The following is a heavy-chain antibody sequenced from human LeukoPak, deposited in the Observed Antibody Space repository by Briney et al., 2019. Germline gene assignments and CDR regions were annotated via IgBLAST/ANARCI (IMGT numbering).Heavy chain of an antibody. CDR1: GGSISSGGYS. CDR3: TRDNSYGRYFDY. D-gene: IGHD5-18*01. Sequence: SETLSLTCAVSGGSISSGGYSWSWIWQPPGKGLEWIGYIYHSGSTYYNPSLKSRVTISVDRSKNQFSLKLSSVTAADTAVYYCTRDNSYGRYFDYWGQGTLVTVSS. CDR2: IYHSGST. J-gene: IGHJ4*02. V-gene: IGHV4-30-2*01.